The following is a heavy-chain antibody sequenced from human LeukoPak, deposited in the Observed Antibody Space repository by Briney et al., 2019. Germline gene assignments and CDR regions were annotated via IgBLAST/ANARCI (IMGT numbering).Heavy chain of an antibody. CDR1: GYTFTNYG. CDR3: ARVLHYGSGSYWNYMDV. D-gene: IGHD3-10*01. V-gene: IGHV1-18*01. Sequence: ASVKVSCKASGYTFTNYGISWVRQAPGQGLEWMGWISGYNGHPKYAQKLQGRVTMTTDTSTSTAYMELRSLRSDDTAVYYCARVLHYGSGSYWNYMDVWGKGTTVTISS. J-gene: IGHJ6*03. CDR2: ISGYNGHP.